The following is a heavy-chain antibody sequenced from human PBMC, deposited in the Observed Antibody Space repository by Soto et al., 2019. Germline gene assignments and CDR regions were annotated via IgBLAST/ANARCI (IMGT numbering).Heavy chain of an antibody. CDR1: GFTFSNDW. J-gene: IGHJ6*02. V-gene: IGHV3-74*01. CDR3: ARNASYYGMDF. Sequence: EVQLVESGGGLVQPGGSLRLSCAASGFTFSNDWMHWVRQAPGKGLVWVSRINSDGSSTSHADSVKGRFTISRDNAKNTLYLQMNSLRAEDTAVYYCARNASYYGMDFWGQGTTVTVSS. CDR2: INSDGSST. D-gene: IGHD3-16*01.